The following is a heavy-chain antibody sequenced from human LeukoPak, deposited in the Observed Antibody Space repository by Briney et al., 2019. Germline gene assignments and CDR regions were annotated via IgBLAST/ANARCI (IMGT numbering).Heavy chain of an antibody. Sequence: ASVKVSCKASGYTFTSYYMHWVRQAPGQGLEWMGIINPSGGSTSYAQKFQGRVTMTRDTSTGTVYMELSSLRSEDTAVYYCARDLVGYYGSGSYYISDAFDIWGQGTMVTVSS. V-gene: IGHV1-46*01. J-gene: IGHJ3*02. D-gene: IGHD3-10*01. CDR2: INPSGGST. CDR1: GYTFTSYY. CDR3: ARDLVGYYGSGSYYISDAFDI.